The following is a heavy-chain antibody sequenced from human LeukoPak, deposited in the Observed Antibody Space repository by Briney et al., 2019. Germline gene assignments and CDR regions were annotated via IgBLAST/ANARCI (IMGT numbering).Heavy chain of an antibody. Sequence: PGGSLRLSCSASGFTFSRFWMSWVRQAPGKGLEYVALIKQGGSEIFHMDSVKGRFTISRDDATNSLYLQMNSLRVEDTALYHCARDRESESDSEGDYWGQGTLVTVSS. CDR2: IKQGGSEI. CDR1: GFTFSRFW. J-gene: IGHJ4*02. V-gene: IGHV3-7*01. CDR3: ARDRESESDSEGDY. D-gene: IGHD4-11*01.